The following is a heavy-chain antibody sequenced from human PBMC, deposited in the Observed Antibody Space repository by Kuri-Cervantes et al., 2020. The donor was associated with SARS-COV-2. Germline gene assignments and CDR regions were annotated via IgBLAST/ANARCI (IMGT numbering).Heavy chain of an antibody. Sequence: GESLKISCAASGFTFSSYSMNWVRQAPGKGLEWVSSISSSSSYIYYADSVKGRFTISRDNAKNSLYLQMNSLRAEDTAVYYCARTFWAYSGYDPVDYYYYMDVWGKGTTVTVSS. V-gene: IGHV3-21*01. CDR3: ARTFWAYSGYDPVDYYYYMDV. J-gene: IGHJ6*03. D-gene: IGHD5-12*01. CDR2: ISSSSSYI. CDR1: GFTFSSYS.